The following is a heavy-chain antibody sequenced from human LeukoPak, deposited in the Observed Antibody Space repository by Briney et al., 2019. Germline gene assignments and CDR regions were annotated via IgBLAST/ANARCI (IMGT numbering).Heavy chain of an antibody. CDR3: AREPPPQIVGATPYYYGMDV. CDR1: GFTFSSYS. CDR2: ISSSSSYI. J-gene: IGHJ6*02. V-gene: IGHV3-21*01. D-gene: IGHD1-26*01. Sequence: GGSLRLSCAASGFTFSSYSMNWVRQAPGKGLERVSSISSSSSYIYYADSVKGRFTISRDNAKNSLYLQMNSLRAEDTAVYYCAREPPPQIVGATPYYYGMDVWGQGTTVTVSS.